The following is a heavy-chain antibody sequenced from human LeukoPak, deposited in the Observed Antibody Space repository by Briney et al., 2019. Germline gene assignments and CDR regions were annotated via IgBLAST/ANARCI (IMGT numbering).Heavy chain of an antibody. CDR3: ARATDKITMIVVVTPDY. Sequence: GGSLRLSCAASGFTFSSYAMHWVRQAPGKGLEWVAVISYDGSNKYYADSVKGRFTISRDNSKNTLYLQMNSLRAEDTAVYYCARATDKITMIVVVTPDYWGQGTLVTVSS. CDR1: GFTFSSYA. D-gene: IGHD3-22*01. V-gene: IGHV3-30-3*01. J-gene: IGHJ4*02. CDR2: ISYDGSNK.